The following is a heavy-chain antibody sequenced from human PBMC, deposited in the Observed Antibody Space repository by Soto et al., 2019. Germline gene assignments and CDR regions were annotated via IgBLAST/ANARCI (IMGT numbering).Heavy chain of an antibody. CDR3: ARLPWPRDGYNPGGY. V-gene: IGHV4-61*01. CDR2: IYYSGST. Sequence: SETLSLTCTVSGGSISSRSYSWGWIRQPPGKGLEWIGYIYYSGSTNYNPSLKSRVTISVDTPKNQFSLKLSSVTAADTAVYYCARLPWPRDGYNPGGYWGQGTLVTVSS. D-gene: IGHD5-12*01. CDR1: GGSISSRSYS. J-gene: IGHJ4*02.